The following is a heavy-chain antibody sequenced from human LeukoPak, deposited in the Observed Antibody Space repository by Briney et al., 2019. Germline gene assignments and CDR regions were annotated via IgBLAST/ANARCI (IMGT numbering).Heavy chain of an antibody. CDR3: ARRNAEAGSRNAFDI. Sequence: GESLKISCKGSGYSFTNYWIGWVRQMPGKGLEWMGIIYPGDSDTRYSPSFQGQVTISVDKSIRTAYLQWSSLKASDTARYYCARRNAEAGSRNAFDIWGQGTMVTVSS. CDR1: GYSFTNYW. V-gene: IGHV5-51*01. J-gene: IGHJ3*02. CDR2: IYPGDSDT. D-gene: IGHD3-10*01.